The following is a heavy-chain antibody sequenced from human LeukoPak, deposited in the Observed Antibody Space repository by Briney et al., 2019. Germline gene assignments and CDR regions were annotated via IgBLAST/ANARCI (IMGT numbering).Heavy chain of an antibody. CDR1: GFTFSSYG. V-gene: IGHV3-30*02. CDR3: AKPYYYGSGSYYDY. Sequence: GGSLRLSCAASGFTFSSYGMHWVRQAPGKGLGWVAFIRYDGSNKYYADSVKGRFTISRDNSKNTLYLQMNSLRAEDTAVYYCAKPYYYGSGSYYDYWGQGTLVTVSS. CDR2: IRYDGSNK. D-gene: IGHD3-10*01. J-gene: IGHJ4*02.